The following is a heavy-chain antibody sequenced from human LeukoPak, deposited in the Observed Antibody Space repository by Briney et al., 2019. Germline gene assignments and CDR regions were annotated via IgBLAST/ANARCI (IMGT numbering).Heavy chain of an antibody. D-gene: IGHD6-13*01. CDR3: ASSMYSISWSYYNWFDP. Sequence: SETLSLTCTVSGGSISSGGYYWSWIRQHPGKGLEWIGYIYYSGSTYYNPSLKSRVTISVDTSKNQFSLKLSSVTAADTAVYYCASSMYSISWSYYNWFDPWGQGTLVTVSS. CDR2: IYYSGST. J-gene: IGHJ5*02. V-gene: IGHV4-31*03. CDR1: GGSISSGGYY.